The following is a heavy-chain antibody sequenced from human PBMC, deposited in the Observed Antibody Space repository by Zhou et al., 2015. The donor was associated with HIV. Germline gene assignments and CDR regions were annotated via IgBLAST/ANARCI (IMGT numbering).Heavy chain of an antibody. V-gene: IGHV1-69*02. J-gene: IGHJ4*02. Sequence: QVQLVQSGAEVKKPGSSVKVSCKASGGPFNSYSINWVRQAPGHALEWMGGIIPILRIPNYAETLQGRVTITADTSTNTVYMELSSLRSEDTAVYYCARVISSYVNIVTTSLHYDYWGQGTLVTVSS. CDR1: GGPFNSYS. D-gene: IGHD5-12*01. CDR3: ARVISSYVNIVTTSLHYDY. CDR2: IIPILRIP.